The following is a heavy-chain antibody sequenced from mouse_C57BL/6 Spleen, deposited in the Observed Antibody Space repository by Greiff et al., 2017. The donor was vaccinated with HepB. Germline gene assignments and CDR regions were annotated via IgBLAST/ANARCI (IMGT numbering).Heavy chain of an antibody. V-gene: IGHV1-78*01. CDR2: IYPRDGST. Sequence: QVQLQQSDAELVKPGASVKISCKVSGYTFTDHTIHWMKQRPEQGLEWIGYIYPRDGSTKYNEKFKGKATLTADKSSSTAYMQLNSLTSEDSAVYFCARDFGNYYGSSNFDYWGQGTTLTVSS. CDR1: GYTFTDHT. D-gene: IGHD1-1*01. CDR3: ARDFGNYYGSSNFDY. J-gene: IGHJ2*01.